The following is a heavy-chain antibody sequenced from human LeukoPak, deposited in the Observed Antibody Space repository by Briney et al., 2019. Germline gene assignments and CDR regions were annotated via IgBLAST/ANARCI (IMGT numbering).Heavy chain of an antibody. D-gene: IGHD1-1*01. V-gene: IGHV4-31*03. CDR2: IYYSGST. CDR1: GGSISSGGYY. J-gene: IGHJ4*02. Sequence: PSETLSLTCTVSGGSISSGGYYWSWIRQHPGKGLEWIGYIYYSGSTYYNPSLKSRVTISVDRSKNQFSLKLSSVTAADTAVYYCARAQRHTNSLDYWGQGTLVTVSS. CDR3: ARAQRHTNSLDY.